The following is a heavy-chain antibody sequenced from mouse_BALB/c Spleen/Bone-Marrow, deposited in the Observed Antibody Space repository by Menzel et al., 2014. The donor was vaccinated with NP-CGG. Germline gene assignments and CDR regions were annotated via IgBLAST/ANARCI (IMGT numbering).Heavy chain of an antibody. CDR3: NEGYGNYGY. CDR2: IDPENGDT. Sequence: EVQLQQSGAELVRSGASVKLPCTASGFNIKDYYMHWVKQRPEQGLEWIGWIDPENGDTEYAPKFQGKATMTADTSSNTAYLQLSSLTSEDTAVYYCNEGYGNYGYWGQGTTLTVSS. CDR1: GFNIKDYY. J-gene: IGHJ2*01. V-gene: IGHV14-4*02. D-gene: IGHD2-10*02.